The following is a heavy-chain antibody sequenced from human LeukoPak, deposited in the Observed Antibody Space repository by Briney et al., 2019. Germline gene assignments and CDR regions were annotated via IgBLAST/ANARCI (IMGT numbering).Heavy chain of an antibody. CDR1: GFTFSSHW. V-gene: IGHV3-74*01. J-gene: IGHJ4*02. CDR2: INSDGSTT. D-gene: IGHD3-16*01. Sequence: GGSLRLSCAASGFTFSSHWIYWVRQAPGKGLVWVSRINSDGSTTSYADSVKGRFTVSRDNAKNTLYLQMNSLRAEHTAVYYCTRAQSGGSDYWGQGTLVTVSS. CDR3: TRAQSGGSDY.